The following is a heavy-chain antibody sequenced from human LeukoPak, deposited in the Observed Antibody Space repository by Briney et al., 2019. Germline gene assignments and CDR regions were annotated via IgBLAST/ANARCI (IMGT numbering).Heavy chain of an antibody. J-gene: IGHJ4*02. CDR1: GGSFSVYY. V-gene: IGHV4-34*01. CDR3: ARGRYSGFFDY. Sequence: PSETLSLTCVVYGGSFSVYYWTWIRQPPGKGLEWIGEINHSANTHYNPSLKSRVTISLDTSKSQFSLNLSSVTAADTAVFYCARGRYSGFFDYWGQGTLVTVSS. CDR2: INHSANT. D-gene: IGHD5-12*01.